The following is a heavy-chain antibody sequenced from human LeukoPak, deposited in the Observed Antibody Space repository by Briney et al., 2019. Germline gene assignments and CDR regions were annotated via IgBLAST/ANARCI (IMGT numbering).Heavy chain of an antibody. CDR3: AKDRYCSSTSCYEGGFQH. Sequence: GGSLRLSCAASGFTFSSYAMSWVRQAPGKGLEWVSAISGSGGSTYYADSVKGRFTISRDNSKNTLYLQMNSLRAEDTAVYYCAKDRYCSSTSCYEGGFQHWGQGTLVTVSS. CDR1: GFTFSSYA. V-gene: IGHV3-23*01. CDR2: ISGSGGST. D-gene: IGHD2-2*01. J-gene: IGHJ1*01.